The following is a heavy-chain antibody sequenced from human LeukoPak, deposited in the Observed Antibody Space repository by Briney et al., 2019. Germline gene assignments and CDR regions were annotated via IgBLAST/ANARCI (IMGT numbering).Heavy chain of an antibody. CDR3: ARGQWIIPYSSSAKSLRYYFDY. D-gene: IGHD6-13*01. CDR1: GFTFSSYS. CDR2: ISSSSSTI. J-gene: IGHJ4*02. Sequence: GGSLRLSCAASGFTFSSYSMNWVRQAPGKGLEWVSYISSSSSTIYYADSVRGRFTISRDNAKNSLYLQMNSLRAEDTAVYYCARGQWIIPYSSSAKSLRYYFDYWGQGTLVTVSS. V-gene: IGHV3-48*01.